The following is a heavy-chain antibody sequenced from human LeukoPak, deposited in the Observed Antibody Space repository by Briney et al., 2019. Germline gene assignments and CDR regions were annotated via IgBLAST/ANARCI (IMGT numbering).Heavy chain of an antibody. Sequence: GGSLRLSCAASRFTFSSYSMNWVRQAPGKGLEWVSSISSSSSYIYYADSVKGRFTISRDNAKNSLYLQMNSLRAEDTAVYYCARDHHCSSTSCYLYYYYYYYMDVWGKGTTVTVSS. J-gene: IGHJ6*03. CDR1: RFTFSSYS. CDR2: ISSSSSYI. V-gene: IGHV3-21*01. CDR3: ARDHHCSSTSCYLYYYYYYYMDV. D-gene: IGHD2-2*01.